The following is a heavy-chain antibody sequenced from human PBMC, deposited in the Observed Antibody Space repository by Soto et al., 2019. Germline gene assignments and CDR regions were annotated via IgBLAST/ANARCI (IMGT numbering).Heavy chain of an antibody. J-gene: IGHJ4*02. Sequence: QVQLVQSGAEVRKPGASVRLSCKASGYTLTRFYLHWVRQAPGQGLGWMGIINTRGGTTAYAQKFRGRLTVTRDTSTSTVYMELSNLRSEDTAIYYCARGPDDSGVPRWDYWGQGTRVTVSS. CDR3: ARGPDDSGVPRWDY. V-gene: IGHV1-46*01. D-gene: IGHD6-19*01. CDR2: INTRGGTT. CDR1: GYTLTRFY.